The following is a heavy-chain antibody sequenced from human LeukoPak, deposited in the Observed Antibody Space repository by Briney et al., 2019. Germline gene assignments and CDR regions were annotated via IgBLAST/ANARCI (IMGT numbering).Heavy chain of an antibody. D-gene: IGHD5-12*01. CDR2: LSSSGGST. V-gene: IGHV3-23*01. Sequence: GGSLRLSCAASGFFFSNYDMNWVRQAPGKGLEWVSGLSSSGGSTFYADSVKGRFTISRDNSKNTVYLQMNSLRAEDTAVYYCARGKASGGYSGYGLDAFDIWGQGTMVTVSS. J-gene: IGHJ3*02. CDR1: GFFFSNYD. CDR3: ARGKASGGYSGYGLDAFDI.